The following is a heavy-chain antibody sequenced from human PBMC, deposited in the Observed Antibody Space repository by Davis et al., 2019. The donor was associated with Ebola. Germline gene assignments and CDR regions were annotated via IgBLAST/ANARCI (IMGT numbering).Heavy chain of an antibody. CDR3: AKGLDLRYSPPV. J-gene: IGHJ6*02. V-gene: IGHV1-46*02. CDR1: GYTFNSYY. D-gene: IGHD3-9*01. Sequence: ASVKVSCKASGYTFNSYYIHWVRQAPGQGLEWMGIINPSGGRTTYAQKFQGRVTMTRDTSTRTVYMELSSLRSEDTAVYYCAKGLDLRYSPPVWGQGTTVTVSS. CDR2: INPSGGRT.